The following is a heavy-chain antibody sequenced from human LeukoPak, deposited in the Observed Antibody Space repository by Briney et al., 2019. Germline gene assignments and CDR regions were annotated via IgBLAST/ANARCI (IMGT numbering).Heavy chain of an antibody. J-gene: IGHJ3*02. CDR3: AIRYYDFWSGPLDAFDI. Sequence: GASVKVSCKASGYTFTGYYMHWVRQAPGQGLEWMGRINPNSGGTNYAQKFQGRVTTTRDTSISTAYMELSRLRSDDTAVYYCAIRYYDFWSGPLDAFDIWGQGTMVTVSS. D-gene: IGHD3-3*01. V-gene: IGHV1-2*06. CDR2: INPNSGGT. CDR1: GYTFTGYY.